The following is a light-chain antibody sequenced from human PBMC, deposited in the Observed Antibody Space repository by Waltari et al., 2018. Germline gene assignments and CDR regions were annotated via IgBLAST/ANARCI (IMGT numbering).Light chain of an antibody. Sequence: QTVVTHEPSLSVPPGGTVTRTVPLSSGSVSSTSYPTRYQQTPGQPPRTLVYKGISRSSGVPDRFSGSILGNTAALTITGAQADDESDYYCSMYMGSGVWVFGGGTKLTVL. J-gene: IGLJ3*02. V-gene: IGLV8-61*01. CDR2: KGI. CDR3: SMYMGSGVWV. CDR1: SGSVSSTSY.